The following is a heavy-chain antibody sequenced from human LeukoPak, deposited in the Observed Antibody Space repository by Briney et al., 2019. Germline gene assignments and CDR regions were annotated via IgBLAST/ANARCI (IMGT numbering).Heavy chain of an antibody. J-gene: IGHJ4*02. CDR3: ARGRGYSGSYFDY. V-gene: IGHV4-34*01. Sequence: GSLRLFCTASGFTFGDYAMSWIRQPPGKGLEWIGEINHSGSTNYNPSLKSRVTISVDTSKNQFSLKLSSVTAADTAVYYCARGRGYSGSYFDYWGQGTLVTVSS. CDR1: GFTFGDYA. D-gene: IGHD1-26*01. CDR2: INHSGST.